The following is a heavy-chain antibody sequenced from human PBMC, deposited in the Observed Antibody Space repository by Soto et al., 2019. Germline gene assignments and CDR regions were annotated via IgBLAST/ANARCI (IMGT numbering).Heavy chain of an antibody. V-gene: IGHV3-7*03. CDR3: ARERWTIHYYYGMDV. Sequence: PGGSLRLSCAASGFTFSSYWMSWVRQAPGKGLEWVANIKQDGSEKYYVDSVKGRFTISRDNAKNSLYLQMNSLRAEDTAVYYCARERWTIHYYYGMDVWGQGTTVTVSS. J-gene: IGHJ6*02. CDR2: IKQDGSEK. D-gene: IGHD4-17*01. CDR1: GFTFSSYW.